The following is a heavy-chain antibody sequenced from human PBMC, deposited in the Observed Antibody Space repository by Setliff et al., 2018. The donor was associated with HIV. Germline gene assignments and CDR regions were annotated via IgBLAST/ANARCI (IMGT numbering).Heavy chain of an antibody. J-gene: IGHJ3*02. Sequence: ASVKVSCKASGYMFTSYGIGWVRQAPGQGLEWMAWISTYNGNTNYAEKFQGRVTITADTSTDTAYMELSSLRSEDTAVYYCATEIVVVPAARGDAFDIWGQGTMVTVSS. CDR1: GYMFTSYG. CDR3: ATEIVVVPAARGDAFDI. V-gene: IGHV1-18*01. CDR2: ISTYNGNT. D-gene: IGHD2-2*01.